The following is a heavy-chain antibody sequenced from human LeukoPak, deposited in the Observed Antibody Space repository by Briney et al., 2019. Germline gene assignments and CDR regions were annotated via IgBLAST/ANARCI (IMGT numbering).Heavy chain of an antibody. Sequence: SETLSLTCAVYGGSFSTYYWSWIRQSPGKGLEWIGEINHSGSTNYNPSLKSRVTISVDTSKNQFSLKLSSVTAADTAVYYCARGGGLWFGELLTTKVDMDYWGQGTLVTVSS. CDR1: GGSFSTYY. CDR3: ARGGGLWFGELLTTKVDMDY. D-gene: IGHD3-10*01. V-gene: IGHV4-34*01. J-gene: IGHJ4*02. CDR2: INHSGST.